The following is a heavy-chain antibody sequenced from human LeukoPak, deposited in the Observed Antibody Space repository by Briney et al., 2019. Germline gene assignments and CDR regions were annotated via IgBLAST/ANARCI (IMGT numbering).Heavy chain of an antibody. CDR3: TKSGCSSTACYYNK. J-gene: IGHJ4*02. D-gene: IGHD2-2*01. Sequence: GRSLRLSCAASGFAFDDYAMHWVRQAPGKGLEWVSGTSWNSGSIGYADSVKGRFTISRDNAKNSLYLQMNSLRAEDMAFYYCTKSGCSSTACYYNKWGQGTLVTVSS. CDR1: GFAFDDYA. CDR2: TSWNSGSI. V-gene: IGHV3-9*03.